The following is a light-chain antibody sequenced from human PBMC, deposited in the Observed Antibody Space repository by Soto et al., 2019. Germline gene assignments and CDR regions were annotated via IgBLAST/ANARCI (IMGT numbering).Light chain of an antibody. CDR2: FEGSGTY. J-gene: IGLJ3*02. CDR3: ETWDTNARV. CDR1: SGHSSYI. Sequence: QLVLTQSSSASAYLGSSVKMTCTLSSGHSSYIIAWHQQQPGKAPRHLMKFEGSGTYNKGSGIPDRFSGSSSGADRYLTISYLQFEDEADYYCETWDTNARVFGGGTKLTVL. V-gene: IGLV4-60*02.